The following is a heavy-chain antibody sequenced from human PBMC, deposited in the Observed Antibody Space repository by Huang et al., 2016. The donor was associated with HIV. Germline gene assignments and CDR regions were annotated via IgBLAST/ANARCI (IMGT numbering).Heavy chain of an antibody. CDR2: IRYDGSNK. J-gene: IGHJ3*02. V-gene: IGHV3-30*02. CDR1: GFTFSSYG. D-gene: IGHD3-10*01. Sequence: QVQLVESGGGVVQPGGSLRLSCAASGFTFSSYGMHWVRQAPGKGVEWVAFIRYDGSNKYYSESVRGRFTISRDNSKNTLYLQMNSLRAEDTAVYYCAKGSMANAFDIWGQGTMVTVSS. CDR3: AKGSMANAFDI.